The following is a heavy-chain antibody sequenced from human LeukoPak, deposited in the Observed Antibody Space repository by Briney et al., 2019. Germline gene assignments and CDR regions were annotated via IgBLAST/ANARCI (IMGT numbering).Heavy chain of an antibody. D-gene: IGHD2-2*01. Sequence: GGSLRLSCAASGFTFSSYSMNWVRQAPGKGLKWVSSISSSSSYIYYADSVKGRFTISRDNAKNSLYLQMNSLRAEDTAVYYCAREVVVVPAAIPGGAFDIWGQGTMVTVSS. CDR1: GFTFSSYS. J-gene: IGHJ3*02. CDR2: ISSSSSYI. V-gene: IGHV3-21*01. CDR3: AREVVVVPAAIPGGAFDI.